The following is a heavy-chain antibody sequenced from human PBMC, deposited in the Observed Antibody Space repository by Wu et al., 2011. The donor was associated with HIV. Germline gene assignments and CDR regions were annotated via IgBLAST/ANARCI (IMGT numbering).Heavy chain of an antibody. V-gene: IGHV1-18*01. CDR3: ARDFGGDEEY. J-gene: IGHJ4*02. CDR1: GYTFTNDG. D-gene: IGHD2-21*01. Sequence: QLVQSGAEVQKPGASVKVSCKASGYTFTNDGISWVRQAPGQGLEWMGWISAYNGNTNYAQNLQGRVTITADKSTSTAYMELRSLRSEDTAVYYCARDFGGDEEYWGQGTLVTVSS. CDR2: ISAYNGNT.